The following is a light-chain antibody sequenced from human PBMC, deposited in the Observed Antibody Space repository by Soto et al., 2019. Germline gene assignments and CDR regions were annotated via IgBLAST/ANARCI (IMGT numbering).Light chain of an antibody. Sequence: QSLLTQPPSVSGAPGQRVTISCTGSSSNIGAGYDVHWYQRLPGTAPKVLIYNNKNRPSGVPDRFSGSKSGTSASLAITGLQAEDEADYYCQSYDSSLSGSYVFGTGTKVTVL. CDR2: NNK. CDR1: SSNIGAGYD. V-gene: IGLV1-40*01. J-gene: IGLJ1*01. CDR3: QSYDSSLSGSYV.